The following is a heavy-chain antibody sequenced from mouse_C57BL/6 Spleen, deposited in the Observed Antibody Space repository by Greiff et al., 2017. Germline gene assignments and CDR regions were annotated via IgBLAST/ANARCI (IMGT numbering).Heavy chain of an antibody. Sequence: EVKLQQSGPELVKPGASVKISCKASGYSFTGYYMNWVKQSPEKSLEWIGEINPSTGGTTYNQKFKAKATLTVDKSSSTAYMQLKSLTSEDSAVYYCARREYYYGSSYAYAMDYWGQGTSVTVSS. CDR2: INPSTGGT. D-gene: IGHD1-1*01. CDR3: ARREYYYGSSYAYAMDY. V-gene: IGHV1-42*01. J-gene: IGHJ4*01. CDR1: GYSFTGYY.